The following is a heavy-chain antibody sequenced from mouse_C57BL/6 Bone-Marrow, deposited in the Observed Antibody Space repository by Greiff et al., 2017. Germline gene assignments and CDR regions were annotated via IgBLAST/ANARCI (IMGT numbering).Heavy chain of an antibody. CDR1: GFTFSSYG. J-gene: IGHJ2*01. D-gene: IGHD2-5*01. CDR2: ISSGGSYT. V-gene: IGHV5-6*01. Sequence: EVKVVESGGDLVKPGGSLKLSCAASGFTFSSYGMSWVRQTPDKRLEWVATISSGGSYTYYPDSVKGRFTISRDNAKNTLYLQMSSLKSEDTAMYYCARYSNVDYWGQGTTLTVSS. CDR3: ARYSNVDY.